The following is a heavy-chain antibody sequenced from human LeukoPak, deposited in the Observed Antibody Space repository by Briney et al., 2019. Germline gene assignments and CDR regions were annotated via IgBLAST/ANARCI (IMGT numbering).Heavy chain of an antibody. CDR3: AATLAPTVTTFSLPDYYYYMDV. CDR1: GGSISSYY. V-gene: IGHV4-59*08. J-gene: IGHJ6*03. CDR2: IYYSGST. Sequence: SETLSLTCTVSGGSISSYYWSWIRQPPGKGLEWIGYIYYSGSTNYNPSLKSRVTISVDTSKNQFSLKLSSVTAADTAVYYCAATLAPTVTTFSLPDYYYYMDVWGKGTTVTVSS. D-gene: IGHD4-17*01.